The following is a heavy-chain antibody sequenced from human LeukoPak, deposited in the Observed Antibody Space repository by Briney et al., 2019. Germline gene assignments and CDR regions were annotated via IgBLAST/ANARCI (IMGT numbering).Heavy chain of an antibody. J-gene: IGHJ4*02. CDR1: GFTFSTSG. D-gene: IGHD3-22*01. V-gene: IGHV3-30*02. CDR2: IRNDGNKK. Sequence: PGGSLRLSCVASGFTFSTSGMHWVRQSPGKGLDWVAFIRNDGNKKNYAESVKGRFTISRDNSKNTLYLQMDSLSAEDTAVYYCARAEGYDSSGYYHYFDYWGQGTLVTVSS. CDR3: ARAEGYDSSGYYHYFDY.